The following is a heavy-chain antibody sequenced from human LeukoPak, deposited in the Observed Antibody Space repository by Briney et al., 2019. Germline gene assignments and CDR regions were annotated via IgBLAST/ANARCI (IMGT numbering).Heavy chain of an antibody. V-gene: IGHV1-2*02. Sequence: ASVKVSCNTSGYTFSDYYTHWVRHAPGQGLEWMGWMNARNGGTNYAQNLKGRVTMTRDTSINTAYMELSSLTSDDTALYYCARSSRLQSPSGTDYWGQGTLVTVSS. CDR3: ARSSRLQSPSGTDY. D-gene: IGHD3-10*01. J-gene: IGHJ4*02. CDR1: GYTFSDYY. CDR2: MNARNGGT.